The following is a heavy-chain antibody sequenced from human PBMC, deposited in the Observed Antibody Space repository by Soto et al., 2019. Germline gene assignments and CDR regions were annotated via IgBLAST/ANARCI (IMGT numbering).Heavy chain of an antibody. CDR1: SGSISSSNW. J-gene: IGHJ4*02. D-gene: IGHD3-9*01. CDR3: ARRPYDIYYFDY. Sequence: SETLSLTCAVSSGSISSSNWWSWVRQPPGKGLEWIGEIYHSGSTNYNPSLKSRVTISVDKSKNQFSLKLSSVTAADTAVYYCARRPYDIYYFDYWGQGTLVTVSS. CDR2: IYHSGST. V-gene: IGHV4-4*02.